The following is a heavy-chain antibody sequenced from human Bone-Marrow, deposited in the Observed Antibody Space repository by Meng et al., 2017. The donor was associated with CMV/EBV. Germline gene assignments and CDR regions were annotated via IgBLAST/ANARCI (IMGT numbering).Heavy chain of an antibody. D-gene: IGHD6-19*01. CDR2: INHSGNS. CDR1: GYSISSGYY. Sequence: GSLRLSCTVSGYSISSGYYWGWIRQPPGKGLEWIGSINHSGNSYYNPSLKSRVTISVDTSKNQFSLKLSSVTAADTAVYYCARATYSSGRVDYWGQGTLVTVSS. CDR3: ARATYSSGRVDY. V-gene: IGHV4-38-2*02. J-gene: IGHJ4*02.